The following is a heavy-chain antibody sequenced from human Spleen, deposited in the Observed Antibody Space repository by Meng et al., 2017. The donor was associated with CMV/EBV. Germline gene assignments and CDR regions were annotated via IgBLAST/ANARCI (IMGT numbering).Heavy chain of an antibody. Sequence: GSLRLSCAVSGGSISSASYFWGWIRHPPGKGLEWIGNLYYGANTYYNPSLRSRVSISADKSRSQFALKVESVTAADTAVYYCARGVHGRFCPGTTCYPVDYWGQGTLVTVSS. J-gene: IGHJ4*02. D-gene: IGHD2-2*01. CDR2: LYYGANT. V-gene: IGHV4-39*06. CDR1: GGSISSASYF. CDR3: ARGVHGRFCPGTTCYPVDY.